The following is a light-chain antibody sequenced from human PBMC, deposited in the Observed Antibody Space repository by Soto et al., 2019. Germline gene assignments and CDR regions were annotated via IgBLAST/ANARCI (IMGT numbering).Light chain of an antibody. V-gene: IGKV3D-15*01. CDR3: QQYNNWPPLT. CDR1: QSVSSN. Sequence: EIVMTQSPATLSVSAGERVTLSCRASQSVSSNLAWYQQKPGQAPRLLIYGASTRATGIPARFSGSGSGTDFTLTISSLQSEDFAVYYCQQYNNWPPLTLGGGTKVEIK. CDR2: GAS. J-gene: IGKJ4*01.